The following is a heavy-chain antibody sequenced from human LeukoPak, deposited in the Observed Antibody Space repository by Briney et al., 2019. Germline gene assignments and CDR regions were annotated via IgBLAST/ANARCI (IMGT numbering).Heavy chain of an antibody. V-gene: IGHV1-18*01. Sequence: ASVKVSCKASGYTFTSYGISWVRQAPGQGLEWMGWVSAYNGNTNYAQNLQGRVTMTTDTSTSTAYMELRSLRSDDTAVYYCTRSHLYLRSGYDLDHWGQGTLVTFSS. D-gene: IGHD5-12*01. J-gene: IGHJ4*02. CDR1: GYTFTSYG. CDR2: VSAYNGNT. CDR3: TRSHLYLRSGYDLDH.